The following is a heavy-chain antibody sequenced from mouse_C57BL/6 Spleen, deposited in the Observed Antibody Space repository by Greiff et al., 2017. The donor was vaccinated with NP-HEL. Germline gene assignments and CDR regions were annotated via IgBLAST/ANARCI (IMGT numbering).Heavy chain of an antibody. CDR1: GFTFSSYG. J-gene: IGHJ2*01. V-gene: IGHV5-6*02. CDR3: ARQYDGYWDY. Sequence: DVKLVESGGDLVKPGGSLKLSCAASGFTFSSYGMSWVRQTPDKRLEWVATISSGGSYTYYPDSVKGRFTISRDNAKNTLYLQMSSLKSEDTAMYYCARQYDGYWDYWGQGTTLTVSS. CDR2: ISSGGSYT. D-gene: IGHD2-3*01.